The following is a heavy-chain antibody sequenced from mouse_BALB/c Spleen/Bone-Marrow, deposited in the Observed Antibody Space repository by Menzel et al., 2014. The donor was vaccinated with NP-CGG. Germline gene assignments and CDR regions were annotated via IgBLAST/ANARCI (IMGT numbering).Heavy chain of an antibody. Sequence: EVQGVESGGGLVQPGGSLKLSCAASGFTFSSYTMSWVRQTPEKRLEWVAYISNGGGSTYYPDTVKGRFTISRDNAKNTLYLQMSSLKSEDTAMYYCARRAGAYWGQGTLATVSA. J-gene: IGHJ3*01. CDR3: ARRAGAY. CDR2: ISNGGGST. D-gene: IGHD3-3*01. CDR1: GFTFSSYT. V-gene: IGHV5-12-2*01.